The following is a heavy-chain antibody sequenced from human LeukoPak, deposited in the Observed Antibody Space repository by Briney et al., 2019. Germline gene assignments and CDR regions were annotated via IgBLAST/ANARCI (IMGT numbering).Heavy chain of an antibody. D-gene: IGHD2-2*02. V-gene: IGHV3-30*02. J-gene: IGHJ3*02. CDR1: GFTFSSYG. CDR3: VRYCSSTSCYTNDAFDI. Sequence: PGGSLRLSCAASGFTFSSYGMHWVHQAPGKGLEWVAFIRYDGSNKYYADSVKGRFTISRDNSKNTLYLQMNSLRAEDTAVYYCVRYCSSTSCYTNDAFDIWGQGTMVTVSS. CDR2: IRYDGSNK.